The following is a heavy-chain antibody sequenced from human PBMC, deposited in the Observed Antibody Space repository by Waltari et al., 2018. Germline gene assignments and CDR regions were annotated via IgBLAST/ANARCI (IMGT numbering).Heavy chain of an antibody. Sequence: EVQLVESGGGLVQPGGSLRLSCAASGFTFSSYWMSWVRQAPGKGLEWVVNIKQDGSEKYYVDSVKGRFTISRDNAKNSLYLQMNSLRAEDTAVYYCARMSSGPPFDYWGQGTLVTVSS. CDR2: IKQDGSEK. D-gene: IGHD3-22*01. CDR3: ARMSSGPPFDY. J-gene: IGHJ4*02. V-gene: IGHV3-7*01. CDR1: GFTFSSYW.